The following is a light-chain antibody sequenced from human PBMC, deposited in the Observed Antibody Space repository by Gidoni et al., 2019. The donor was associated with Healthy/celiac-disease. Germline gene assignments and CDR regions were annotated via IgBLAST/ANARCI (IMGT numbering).Light chain of an antibody. CDR1: QSVSSY. CDR3: QQRSNFFT. J-gene: IGKJ4*01. V-gene: IGKV3-11*01. CDR2: EAS. Sequence: EIVLTQSPATLSLSPGERATLSCRASQSVSSYLAWYQQKPGQAPRLLIYEASNRATGIPARFSGSGSGTDFTLPISSLEPEDFAVYYCQQRSNFFTFGGGTKVEIK.